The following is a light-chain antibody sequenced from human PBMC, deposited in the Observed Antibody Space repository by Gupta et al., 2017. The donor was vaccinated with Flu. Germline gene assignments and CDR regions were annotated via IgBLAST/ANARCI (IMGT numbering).Light chain of an antibody. J-gene: IGKJ1*01. CDR3: MQALQTLG. V-gene: IGKV2-28*01. CDR1: QSLLHSNGYNY. Sequence: DIVMTQSPLSLPVTPGEPASISCRSSQSLLHSNGYNYLDWYLQKPGQSPQLLIYLGSNRASGVPDRFSGSGSGTDFTLKSSRVEAEDVGVYYCMQALQTLGFGQGTKVEIK. CDR2: LGS.